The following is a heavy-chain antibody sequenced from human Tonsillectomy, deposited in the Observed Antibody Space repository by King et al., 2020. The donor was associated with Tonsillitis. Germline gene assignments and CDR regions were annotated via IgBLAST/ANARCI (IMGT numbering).Heavy chain of an antibody. CDR2: IDPTDSYT. D-gene: IGHD3-22*01. J-gene: IGHJ4*02. CDR1: VYSFTNYW. V-gene: IGHV5-10-1*01. CDR3: ARHYYDSSGQQPPFDY. Sequence: QLVQSGAEEKKPGESLRISCKGSVYSFTNYWISWLRQMPGKGLEWMGRIDPTDSYTNYSPSFQGHVTIAADRSISTAYLQWSSLEASDTAIYYCARHYYDSSGQQPPFDYWGQGTLVTVSS.